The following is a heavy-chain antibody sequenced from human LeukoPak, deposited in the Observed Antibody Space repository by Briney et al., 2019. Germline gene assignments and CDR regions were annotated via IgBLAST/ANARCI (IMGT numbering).Heavy chain of an antibody. V-gene: IGHV3-23*01. CDR1: GFTFSSYA. Sequence: GGSLRLSCAASGFTFSSYAMSWVRQAPGKGLEWVSAITSSGGSTYYVDSVKGRFTISRDNANNTLSLQMNSLRPEDTGVYYCARAPSEIGGYYPEYFRHWGQGTLVTVSS. D-gene: IGHD3-22*01. J-gene: IGHJ1*01. CDR2: ITSSGGST. CDR3: ARAPSEIGGYYPEYFRH.